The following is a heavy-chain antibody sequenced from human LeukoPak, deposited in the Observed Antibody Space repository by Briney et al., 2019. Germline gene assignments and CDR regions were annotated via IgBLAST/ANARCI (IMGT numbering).Heavy chain of an antibody. CDR3: ARTPFSGYDRYYFDY. V-gene: IGHV4-39*01. CDR2: IYYSGST. Sequence: PSETLSLTCTVSGGSISSSSYYWGWIRQPPGKGLEWIGSIYYSGSTYYNPSLKSRVTISVDTSKNQFSLKLSSVTAADTAVYYCARTPFSGYDRYYFDYWGQGTLVIVSS. CDR1: GGSISSSSYY. D-gene: IGHD5-12*01. J-gene: IGHJ4*02.